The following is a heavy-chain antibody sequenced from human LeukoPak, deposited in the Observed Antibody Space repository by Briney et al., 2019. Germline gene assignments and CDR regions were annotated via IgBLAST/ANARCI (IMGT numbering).Heavy chain of an antibody. CDR3: ARQLAYCGGDCRRGAFDI. CDR1: GGSFSGCY. CDR2: INHSGST. Sequence: PSETLSLTCAVYGGSFSGCYWSWLRQPPGKGLEWIGEINHSGSTNYNPSLKSRVTISVDTSKNQFSLKLSSVTAADTAVYYCARQLAYCGGDCRRGAFDIWGQGTMVTVSS. V-gene: IGHV4-34*01. D-gene: IGHD2-21*02. J-gene: IGHJ3*02.